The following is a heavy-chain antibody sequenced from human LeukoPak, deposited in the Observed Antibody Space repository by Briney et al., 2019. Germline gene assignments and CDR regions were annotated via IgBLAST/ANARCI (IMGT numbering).Heavy chain of an antibody. Sequence: TSETLSLTCAVYGGSFSGYYWSWIRQPPGKGLEWIGEINHSGSTNYNPSLKSRVTISVDTSKNQFSLKLSSVTAADTAVYYCARGGYCGGDCYFYYWGQGTLVTVSS. CDR3: ARGGYCGGDCYFYY. D-gene: IGHD2-21*02. CDR1: GGSFSGYY. V-gene: IGHV4-34*01. CDR2: INHSGST. J-gene: IGHJ4*02.